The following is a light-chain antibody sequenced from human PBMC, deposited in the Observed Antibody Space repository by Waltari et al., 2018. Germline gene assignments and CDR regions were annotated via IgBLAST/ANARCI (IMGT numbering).Light chain of an antibody. CDR2: KAS. CDR1: QSIGTW. CDR3: QHYNNLGT. J-gene: IGKJ3*01. Sequence: DIQMTQSPSTLSASVGERVTITCRASQSIGTWLAWYQQKPGKAPNLLIYKASSLERGVPSRFSGSGSGTEFTLTIISLQPDDFATYYCQHYNNLGTFGPGTKVEIK. V-gene: IGKV1-5*03.